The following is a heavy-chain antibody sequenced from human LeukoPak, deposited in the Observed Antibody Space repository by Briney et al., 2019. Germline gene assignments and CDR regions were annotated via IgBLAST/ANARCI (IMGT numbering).Heavy chain of an antibody. D-gene: IGHD6-19*01. V-gene: IGHV3-21*01. Sequence: GGSLRLSCAASGFTFSSYSMNWVRQAPGKGLERVSSISSSSSYIYYADSVKGRFTISRDNAKNSLYLQMNSLRAEDTAVYYCARGAVPYSSGWYSANFDYWGQGTLVTVSS. CDR2: ISSSSSYI. CDR1: GFTFSSYS. J-gene: IGHJ4*02. CDR3: ARGAVPYSSGWYSANFDY.